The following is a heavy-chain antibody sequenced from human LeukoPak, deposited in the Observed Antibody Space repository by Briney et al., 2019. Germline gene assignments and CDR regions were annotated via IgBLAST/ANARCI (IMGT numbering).Heavy chain of an antibody. V-gene: IGHV1-69*01. CDR3: ARVRSSGYYLN. CDR2: IIPICGTA. Sequence: GASVKLSCKASRGTFSSYAISWVRQAPGQGLEWMGEIIPICGTANYAQKFQGRVTITADESKSTAYMELSSMRAEDTAVYYCARVRSSGYYLNWGQGTLVTVSS. J-gene: IGHJ4*02. CDR1: RGTFSSYA. D-gene: IGHD3-22*01.